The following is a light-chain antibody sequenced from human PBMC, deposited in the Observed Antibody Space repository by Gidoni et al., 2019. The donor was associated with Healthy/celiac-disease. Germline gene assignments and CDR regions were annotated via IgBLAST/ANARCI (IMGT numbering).Light chain of an antibody. Sequence: ALPLTQSPSSLSASVGDRVTITCRASQGIRNDLGWYQQKPGKAPKLLIYAASSLQSGVPSRFSGSGSGTDFTLTISSLQPEDFATYYCLQDYNYPRTFGQGTKLEIK. CDR2: AAS. V-gene: IGKV1-6*01. CDR1: QGIRND. CDR3: LQDYNYPRT. J-gene: IGKJ2*01.